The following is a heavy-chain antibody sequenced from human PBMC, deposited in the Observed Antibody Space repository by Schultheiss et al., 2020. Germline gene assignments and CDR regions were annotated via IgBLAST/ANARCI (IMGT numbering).Heavy chain of an antibody. J-gene: IGHJ5*02. CDR1: GGTFSSYA. V-gene: IGHV1-69*05. CDR3: AREKRCGDYGCGLDP. Sequence: SVKVSCKASGGTFSSYAISWVRQAPGQGLEWMGGIIPIFGTANYAQKFQGRVTITRDTSTSTVYMELSSLRSEDTAVYYCAREKRCGDYGCGLDPWGQGNLVTGSS. CDR2: IIPIFGTA. D-gene: IGHD3-10*01.